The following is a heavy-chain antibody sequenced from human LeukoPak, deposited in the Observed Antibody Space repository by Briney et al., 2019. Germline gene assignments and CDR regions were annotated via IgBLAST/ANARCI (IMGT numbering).Heavy chain of an antibody. Sequence: SETLSLTCTVSGGSISSYYWSWIRQPPGEGLEWIGYIYYSGSTNHNPSLKSRVTISVDTSKNQFSLKLSSVTAADTAVYYCARDLGIYDAFDIWGQGTMVTVSS. J-gene: IGHJ3*02. CDR1: GGSISSYY. CDR3: ARDLGIYDAFDI. V-gene: IGHV4-59*01. CDR2: IYYSGST. D-gene: IGHD7-27*01.